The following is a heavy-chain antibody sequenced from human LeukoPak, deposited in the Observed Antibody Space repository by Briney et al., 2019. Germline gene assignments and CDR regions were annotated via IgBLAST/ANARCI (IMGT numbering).Heavy chain of an antibody. D-gene: IGHD6-19*01. CDR2: INPNSGGT. CDR1: GYTFTGYY. V-gene: IGHV1-2*02. J-gene: IGHJ5*02. CDR3: ARDHDSSGWYET. Sequence: ASVKVSCKASGYTFTGYYMRWVRQAPGQGLEWMGWINPNSGGTNYAQKFQGRVTMTRDTSISTAYMELSRLRSGDTAVYYCARDHDSSGWYETWGQGTLVTVSS.